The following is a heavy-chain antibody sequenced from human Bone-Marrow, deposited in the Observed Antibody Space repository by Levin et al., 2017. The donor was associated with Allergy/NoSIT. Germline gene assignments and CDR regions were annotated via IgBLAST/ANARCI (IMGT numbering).Heavy chain of an antibody. CDR2: IIPIFGTA. CDR1: GGTFSSYA. D-gene: IGHD2-2*01. Sequence: SVKVSCKASGGTFSSYAISWVRQAPGQGLEWMGGIIPIFGTANYAQKFQGRVTITADESTSTAYMELSSLRSEDTAVYYCARSGVPAAPMGGWFDPWGQGTLVTVSS. J-gene: IGHJ5*02. V-gene: IGHV1-69*13. CDR3: ARSGVPAAPMGGWFDP.